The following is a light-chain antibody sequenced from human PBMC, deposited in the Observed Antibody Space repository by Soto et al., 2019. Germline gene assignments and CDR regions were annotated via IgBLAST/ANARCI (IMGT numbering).Light chain of an antibody. J-gene: IGKJ1*01. CDR3: QQYGSSPVA. Sequence: EIVLTQSPDTLSLSPGERATLSCRASQSVSSNHLAWYQQKPGLAPRLLIYDASSRATGVPDRFSGGGSGTDFTLTISRLEPEDFAVYYCQQYGSSPVAFGQGTKVDIK. CDR1: QSVSSNH. V-gene: IGKV3-20*01. CDR2: DAS.